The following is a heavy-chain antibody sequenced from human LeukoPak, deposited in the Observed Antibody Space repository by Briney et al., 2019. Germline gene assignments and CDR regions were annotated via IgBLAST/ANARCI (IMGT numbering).Heavy chain of an antibody. V-gene: IGHV5-10-1*01. CDR3: ARLGYSSSWYGVAEFDY. Sequence: GESLKTSCKGSGYSFTSYWISLVRQMPGKGLEWMGRIDPSDSYTNYSPSFQGHVTISADKSISTAYLQWSSLKASDTAMYYCARLGYSSSWYGVAEFDYWGQGTLVTVSP. CDR1: GYSFTSYW. D-gene: IGHD6-13*01. J-gene: IGHJ4*02. CDR2: IDPSDSYT.